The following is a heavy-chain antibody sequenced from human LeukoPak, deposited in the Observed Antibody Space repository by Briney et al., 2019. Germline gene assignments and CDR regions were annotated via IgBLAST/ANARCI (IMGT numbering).Heavy chain of an antibody. D-gene: IGHD3-22*01. CDR3: ARADRSAWYFGY. CDR1: GFTFTGYY. CDR2: INPHSDGT. J-gene: IGHJ4*02. Sequence: ASVKVSCKTSGFTFTGYYIHWVRQAPGQGLEWMGWINPHSDGTNYAQTFQGRITLTRDTPITTAYMELRGLTYDDTAVYYCARADRSAWYFGYWGQGTLVTVSS. V-gene: IGHV1-2*02.